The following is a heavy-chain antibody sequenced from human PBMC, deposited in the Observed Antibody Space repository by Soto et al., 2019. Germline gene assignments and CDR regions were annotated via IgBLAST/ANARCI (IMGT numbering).Heavy chain of an antibody. CDR1: GGSISSGDYY. CDR2: IYYSGST. CDR3: ARLGSSGYYYFDY. Sequence: SETLSLTCTVSGGSISSGDYYWSWIRQPPGKGLEWIGHIYYSGSTYYNPSLKSRVTISVDTSKNQFSLKLSSVTAADTAVYYCARLGSSGYYYFDYWGQGTLVTVSS. J-gene: IGHJ4*02. D-gene: IGHD3-22*01. V-gene: IGHV4-30-4*01.